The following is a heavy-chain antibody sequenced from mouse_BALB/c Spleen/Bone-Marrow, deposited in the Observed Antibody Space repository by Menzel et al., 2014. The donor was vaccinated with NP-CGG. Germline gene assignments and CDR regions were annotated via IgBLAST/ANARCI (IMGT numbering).Heavy chain of an antibody. D-gene: IGHD2-12*01. CDR3: TRSRRAMDY. V-gene: IGHV1S81*02. CDR1: GYTFTSYY. CDR2: INPSNGGT. Sequence: QVQLKHSGAELVKPGASVKLSCKASGYTFTSYYIYWVKQRPGQGLEWIGEINPSNGGTSFNEKFKSKATLTVDKSSSTAYMQLSSLTSEDSAVYYCTRSRRAMDYWGQGTSVTVSS. J-gene: IGHJ4*01.